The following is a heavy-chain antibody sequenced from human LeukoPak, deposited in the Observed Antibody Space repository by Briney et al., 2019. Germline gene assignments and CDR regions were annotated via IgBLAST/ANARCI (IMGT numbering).Heavy chain of an antibody. CDR2: ISSRSTYI. D-gene: IGHD6-6*01. CDR1: GFTFSNYS. CDR3: ARVEYSSSQYYFDY. V-gene: IGHV3-21*01. Sequence: GGSLRLSCAASGFTFSNYSMNWVRQAPGKGLEWVSSISSRSTYIYHADSVKGRFTISRDNAKNSLFLQMNSLRAEDTAVYFCARVEYSSSQYYFDYWGQGTLVTVSS. J-gene: IGHJ4*02.